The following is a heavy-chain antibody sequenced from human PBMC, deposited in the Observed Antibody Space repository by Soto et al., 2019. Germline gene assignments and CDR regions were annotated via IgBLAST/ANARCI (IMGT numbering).Heavy chain of an antibody. CDR2: ISYDGSNK. CDR1: GFTFSSYG. D-gene: IGHD4-4*01. J-gene: IGHJ6*02. CDR3: AKDRDYSKTYYYGMDV. Sequence: LRLSCAASGFTFSSYGMHWVRRAPGKGLEWVAVISYDGSNKYYADSVKGRFTISRDNSKNTPYLQMNSLRAEDTAVYYCAKDRDYSKTYYYGMDVWGQGTTVTVSS. V-gene: IGHV3-30*18.